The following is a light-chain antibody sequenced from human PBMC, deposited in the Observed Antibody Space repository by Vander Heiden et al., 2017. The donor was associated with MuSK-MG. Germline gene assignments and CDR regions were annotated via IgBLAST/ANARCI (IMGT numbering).Light chain of an antibody. CDR3: HESSSTPLT. CDR2: AAS. J-gene: IGKJ4*01. CDR1: QSISSY. V-gene: IGKV1-39*01. Sequence: DIQMTQSPSSLSASVGDRVTITCRASQSISSYLNWYQQKPGKAPKLLIYAASSLQSRVPSRFSGSGSGTDFTLTMSRLQPEDFATYYCHESSSTPLTFGGGTKVEIK.